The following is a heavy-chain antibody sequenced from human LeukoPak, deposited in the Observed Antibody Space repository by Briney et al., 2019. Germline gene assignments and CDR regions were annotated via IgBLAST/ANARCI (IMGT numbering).Heavy chain of an antibody. CDR2: IYYSGST. CDR3: ARDRLTGYSGEAAFDI. D-gene: IGHD3-9*01. J-gene: IGHJ3*02. V-gene: IGHV4-59*12. Sequence: PSETLSLTCTVSGGSISSYYWSWIRQPPGKGLEWIGYIYYSGSTNYNPSLKSRVTISLDTSKNHFSLKLSSVTAADTAVYYCARDRLTGYSGEAAFDIWGQGTMVTVSS. CDR1: GGSISSYY.